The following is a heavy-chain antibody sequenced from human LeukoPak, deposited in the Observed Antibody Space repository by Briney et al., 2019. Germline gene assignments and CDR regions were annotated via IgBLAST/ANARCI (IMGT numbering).Heavy chain of an antibody. CDR2: IYPGDSDT. V-gene: IGHV5-51*01. D-gene: IGHD6-25*01. CDR1: GYSFTNYW. J-gene: IGHJ6*02. CDR3: ATSSGGSYFGMDV. Sequence: GESLKIFCKGSGYSFTNYWIGWVRQMPGKGLEWMGIIYPGDSDTRYSPSFQGRVTISADKSISTAYLQWSSLKASDTAMFYCATSSGGSYFGMDVWGQGTPVTVSS.